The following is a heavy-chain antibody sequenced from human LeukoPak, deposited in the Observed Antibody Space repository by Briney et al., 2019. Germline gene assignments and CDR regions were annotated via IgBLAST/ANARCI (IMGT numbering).Heavy chain of an antibody. CDR3: ARARDSSGWYFPFDY. Sequence: GASVTVSCTASGYTFTSYAMNWVRQAPGQGLEWMGWINTNTGNPTYAQGFTGRFVFSLDTSVSTAYLQISSLKAEDTAVYYCARARDSSGWYFPFDYWGQGTLVTVSS. CDR1: GYTFTSYA. CDR2: INTNTGNP. J-gene: IGHJ4*02. V-gene: IGHV7-4-1*02. D-gene: IGHD6-19*01.